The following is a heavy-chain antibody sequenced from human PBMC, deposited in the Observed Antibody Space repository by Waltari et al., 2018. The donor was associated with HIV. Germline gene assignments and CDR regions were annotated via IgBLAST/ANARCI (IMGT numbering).Heavy chain of an antibody. D-gene: IGHD4-17*01. CDR1: GGSFSGYY. CDR2: INHSGST. J-gene: IGHJ5*02. CDR3: ARERGRGYYGWGPRQTGHWFDP. V-gene: IGHV4-34*01. Sequence: QVQLQQWGAGLLKPSETLSLTCAVYGGSFSGYYWSWIRQPPGKGLEWIGEINHSGSTNYNPSLKSRVTISVDTSKNQFSRKLSSVTAADTAVYYCARERGRGYYGWGPRQTGHWFDPWGQGTLVTVSS.